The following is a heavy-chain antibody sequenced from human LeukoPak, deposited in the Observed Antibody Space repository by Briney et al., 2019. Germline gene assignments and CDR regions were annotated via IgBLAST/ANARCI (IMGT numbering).Heavy chain of an antibody. J-gene: IGHJ5*02. CDR2: IYSGGST. V-gene: IGHV3-66*01. D-gene: IGHD4-17*01. CDR3: ARDSSSTPGEWVPFDP. CDR1: RFTFSSNY. Sequence: PGGSLRLSCAASRFTFSSNYMSWVRQAPGKGLEWVSVIYSGGSTYYADSVKGRFTISRDNSKNTLYLQMNSLRAEDTAVYYCARDSSSTPGEWVPFDPWGQGTLVTVSS.